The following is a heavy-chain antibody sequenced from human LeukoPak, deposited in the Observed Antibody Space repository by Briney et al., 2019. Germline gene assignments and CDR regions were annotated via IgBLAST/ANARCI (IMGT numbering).Heavy chain of an antibody. D-gene: IGHD3-3*01. CDR2: IRSKAYGGTT. Sequence: GGSLRLSCTASGFTFGDYAMSWVRQAPGKGLEWVGFIRSKAYGGTTEYAASVKGRFTISRDDSKSIAYLQMNGLKTEDTAVYYCTLYYDFWSGLYYFDYWGQGTLVTVSS. CDR1: GFTFGDYA. J-gene: IGHJ4*02. CDR3: TLYYDFWSGLYYFDY. V-gene: IGHV3-49*04.